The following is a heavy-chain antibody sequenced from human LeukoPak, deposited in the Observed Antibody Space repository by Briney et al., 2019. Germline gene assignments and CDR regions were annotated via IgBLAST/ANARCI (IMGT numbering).Heavy chain of an antibody. Sequence: PGGSLTQSRAASGFTFSSYSMNWVRQAPGKGLEWVSYISSSSSTIYYADSVKGRFTISRDNAKNSLYLQMNSLRDEDTAVYYCARDQFSSGWDTFDHSGQGTLVTVSS. V-gene: IGHV3-48*02. CDR2: ISSSSSTI. CDR3: ARDQFSSGWDTFDH. CDR1: GFTFSSYS. J-gene: IGHJ4*02. D-gene: IGHD6-19*01.